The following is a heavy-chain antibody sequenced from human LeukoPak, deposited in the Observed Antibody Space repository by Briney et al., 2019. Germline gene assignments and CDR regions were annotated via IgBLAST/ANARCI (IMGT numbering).Heavy chain of an antibody. CDR1: GGSFSGYY. CDR2: INHSGST. V-gene: IGHV4-34*01. J-gene: IGHJ5*02. Sequence: SETLSLTCAVYGGSFSGYYWSWIRQPPGKGLEWIGEINHSGSTNYNPSLKSRVTISVDTSKNQFSLKLSSMTAADTAVYYCASARTDFWSGYYTRPSWFDPWGQGTLVTVSS. CDR3: ASARTDFWSGYYTRPSWFDP. D-gene: IGHD3-3*01.